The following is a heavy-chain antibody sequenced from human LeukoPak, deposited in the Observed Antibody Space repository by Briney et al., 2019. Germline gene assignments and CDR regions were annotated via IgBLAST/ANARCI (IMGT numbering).Heavy chain of an antibody. CDR2: IRYDGSNK. V-gene: IGHV3-30*02. Sequence: GGSLRLSCAASGFTFSSYGMHWIRQAPGKGLEWVAFIRYDGSNKYYADSVKGRFTISRDNSKNTLYLQMKSLRAEDTAVYYCAKGGGYEAQYYYYYLDVWGKGTTVTISS. D-gene: IGHD5-12*01. CDR3: AKGGGYEAQYYYYYLDV. J-gene: IGHJ6*03. CDR1: GFTFSSYG.